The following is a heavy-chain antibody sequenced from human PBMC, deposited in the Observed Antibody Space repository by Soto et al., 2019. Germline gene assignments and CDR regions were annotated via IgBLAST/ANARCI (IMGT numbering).Heavy chain of an antibody. D-gene: IGHD2-2*01. V-gene: IGHV3-23*01. CDR3: ARYIPGVRYYGMDV. J-gene: IGHJ6*02. Sequence: EVQLLESGGGLVQPGGSLRLSCAASGFTFSSYAMKWVRQAPGKGLEWFSLIGESGTPTYYADSVKGRFTISRDNSGNTLLLEMYSLRAEDTAVYYCARYIPGVRYYGMDVWGQGTTVTVSS. CDR2: IGESGTPT. CDR1: GFTFSSYA.